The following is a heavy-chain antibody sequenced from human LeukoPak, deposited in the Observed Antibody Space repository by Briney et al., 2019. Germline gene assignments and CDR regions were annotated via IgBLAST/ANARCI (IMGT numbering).Heavy chain of an antibody. CDR2: SAASK. Sequence: GGSLRLSCAASGFTFSFSSYALSWLRQAPGRGLEWVSSSAASKNYPDSVQGRFTISRDNSKNTLYLQMNSLRAEDTAVYYCAKSSGYYDSSGYYAFDVWGQGTMVTVSS. J-gene: IGHJ3*01. CDR3: AKSSGYYDSSGYYAFDV. D-gene: IGHD3-22*01. V-gene: IGHV3-23*01. CDR1: GFTFSFSSYA.